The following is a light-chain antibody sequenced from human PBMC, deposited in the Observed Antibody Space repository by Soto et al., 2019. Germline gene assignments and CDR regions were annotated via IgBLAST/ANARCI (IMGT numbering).Light chain of an antibody. Sequence: SYELTQPLSVSVALGQTARIACGGNNIGSRSVHWYQQKPGQAPVLVIYRDNNRPSGIPERFSGSNSGNTATLTIGRAQAGDEADYYCQVWDSSTVVFGGGTKLTVL. CDR1: NIGSRS. V-gene: IGLV3-9*01. J-gene: IGLJ2*01. CDR3: QVWDSSTVV. CDR2: RDN.